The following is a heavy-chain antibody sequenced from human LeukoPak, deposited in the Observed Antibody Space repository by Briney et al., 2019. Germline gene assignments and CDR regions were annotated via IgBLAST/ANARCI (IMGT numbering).Heavy chain of an antibody. V-gene: IGHV1-8*01. J-gene: IGHJ6*02. CDR1: GYTFTGYD. CDR2: MNPNSGNT. CDR3: ARGWNTMIVVVISSYYYGMDV. D-gene: IGHD3-22*01. Sequence: ASVKVSCKASGYTFTGYDINWVRQATGQGLEWMGWMNPNSGNTGYAQKFQGRVTMTRNTSISTAYMELSSLRSEDTAVYYCARGWNTMIVVVISSYYYGMDVWGQGTTVTVSS.